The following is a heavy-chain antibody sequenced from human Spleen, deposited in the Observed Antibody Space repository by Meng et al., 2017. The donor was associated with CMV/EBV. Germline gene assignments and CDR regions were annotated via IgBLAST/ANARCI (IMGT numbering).Heavy chain of an antibody. V-gene: IGHV3-30*02. J-gene: IGHJ6*02. Sequence: GESLKISCAASGFSFSSYGMHWVRQAPGKGLEWVAFIHYGTNDKYYADSVKGRFTISRDNAKNSLYLQMNSLRAEDTALYYCAKAIARVNYYYGMDVWGQGTTVTVSS. CDR2: IHYGTNDK. CDR3: AKAIARVNYYYGMDV. D-gene: IGHD3-22*01. CDR1: GFSFSSYG.